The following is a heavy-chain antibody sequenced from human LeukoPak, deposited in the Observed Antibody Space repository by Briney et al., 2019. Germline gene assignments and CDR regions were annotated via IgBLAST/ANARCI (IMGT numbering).Heavy chain of an antibody. CDR1: GYTFTSYG. CDR3: ARNGEDELPIDY. V-gene: IGHV1-69*05. Sequence: SVKVSCKASGYTFTSYGISWVRQAPGQGLEWMGRIIPIFGTANYAQKFQGRVTITTDESTSTAYMELSSLRSEDTAVYYCARNGEDELPIDYWGQGTLVTVSS. CDR2: IIPIFGTA. J-gene: IGHJ4*02. D-gene: IGHD4-17*01.